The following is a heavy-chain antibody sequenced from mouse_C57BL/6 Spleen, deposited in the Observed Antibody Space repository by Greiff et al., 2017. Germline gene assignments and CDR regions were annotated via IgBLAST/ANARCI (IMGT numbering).Heavy chain of an antibody. CDR2: IYPGSGNT. CDR1: GYTFTDYY. Sequence: QVQLKESGAELVRPGASVKLSCKASGYTFTDYYINWVKQRPGQGLEWIARIYPGSGNTYYNEKFKGKATLTAEKSSSTAYMQLSSLTSEDSAVYFCARNYDYLYYFDYWGQGTTLTVSS. D-gene: IGHD2-4*01. CDR3: ARNYDYLYYFDY. V-gene: IGHV1-76*01. J-gene: IGHJ2*01.